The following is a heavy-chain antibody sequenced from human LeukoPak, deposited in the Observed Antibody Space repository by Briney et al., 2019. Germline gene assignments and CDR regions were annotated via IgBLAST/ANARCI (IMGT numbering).Heavy chain of an antibody. CDR3: ARDYYDSSGYRYFDY. Sequence: GSLRLSCAASGFTVSSNYMSWVRQAPGKGLEWVSVIYSGGSTYYADSVKGRFTISRDNSKNTLYLQMNSLRAEDTAVYYCARDYYDSSGYRYFDYWGQGTLVTVSS. V-gene: IGHV3-53*01. CDR2: IYSGGST. CDR1: GFTVSSNY. J-gene: IGHJ4*02. D-gene: IGHD3-22*01.